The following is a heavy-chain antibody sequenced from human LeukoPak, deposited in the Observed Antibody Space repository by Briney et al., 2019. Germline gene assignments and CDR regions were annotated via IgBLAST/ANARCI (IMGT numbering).Heavy chain of an antibody. CDR2: INHSGST. Sequence: SETLSLTCAVYGGSFSGYYWSWIRQPPGKGLEWIGEINHSGSTNYNPSLKSRVTISVDMSKNQFSLKLSSVTAADTAVYYCARGLGDILTGYQNGPGDYWGQGTLVTVSS. CDR3: ARGLGDILTGYQNGPGDY. V-gene: IGHV4-34*01. D-gene: IGHD3-9*01. J-gene: IGHJ4*02. CDR1: GGSFSGYY.